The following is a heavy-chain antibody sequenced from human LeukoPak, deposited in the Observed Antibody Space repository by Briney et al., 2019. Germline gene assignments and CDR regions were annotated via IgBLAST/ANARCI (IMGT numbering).Heavy chain of an antibody. D-gene: IGHD3-22*01. J-gene: IGHJ4*02. CDR3: AREFQGYYDRSAFFDL. V-gene: IGHV4-34*01. CDR1: GGSFSGYY. CDR2: INHSGST. Sequence: PSETLSLTCAVYGGSFSGYYWSWLRQPPGKGLEWIGEINHSGSTNYNPSLKSRVTISVDTSKNQFSLKLTSVTAADTAMYYCAREFQGYYDRSAFFDLWGQGTLVTVSS.